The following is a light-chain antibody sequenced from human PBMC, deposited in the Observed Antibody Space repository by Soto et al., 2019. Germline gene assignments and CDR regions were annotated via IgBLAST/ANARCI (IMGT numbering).Light chain of an antibody. Sequence: QSALTQPPSASGSPGQSVTISCTGTSSDVGGYNYVSWYQQHPGKAPKLIIYEVSKRPSGVPDRFSGSKSGNTASLTVSGLQAEDEANYYCNSFAGSNNVLFGGGTKVTVL. CDR2: EVS. CDR3: NSFAGSNNVL. CDR1: SSDVGGYNY. J-gene: IGLJ2*01. V-gene: IGLV2-8*01.